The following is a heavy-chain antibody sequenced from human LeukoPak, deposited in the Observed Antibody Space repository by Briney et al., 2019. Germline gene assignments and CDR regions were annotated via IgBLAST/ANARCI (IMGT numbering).Heavy chain of an antibody. CDR1: GFTFSSYA. J-gene: IGHJ4*02. CDR2: ISYNGTNK. CDR3: ARGLYSGSQRAYFDY. D-gene: IGHD1-26*01. Sequence: PGGSLRLSCAASGFTFSSYAMHWVRQAPGKGLEWVAVISYNGTNKYYADSVKGRFTISRDNSKNTLYLQMNSLRAEDTAVYYCARGLYSGSQRAYFDYWGQGTLVTVSS. V-gene: IGHV3-30-3*01.